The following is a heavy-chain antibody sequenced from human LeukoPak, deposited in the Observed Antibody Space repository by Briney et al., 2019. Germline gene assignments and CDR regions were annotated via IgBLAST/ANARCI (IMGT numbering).Heavy chain of an antibody. CDR2: IHSSGST. J-gene: IGHJ4*02. CDR3: ARDIREVGESHYFDY. D-gene: IGHD1-26*01. V-gene: IGHV4-59*01. CDR1: GFSITTYY. Sequence: SGTLSLTCTVSGFSITTYYWSWTRQSPGNGLEWIGQIHSSGSTTYNPSLKSRVTISVDTSKNQFSLHLSSVTAADTAVYYCARDIREVGESHYFDYWGQGTLVTVTS.